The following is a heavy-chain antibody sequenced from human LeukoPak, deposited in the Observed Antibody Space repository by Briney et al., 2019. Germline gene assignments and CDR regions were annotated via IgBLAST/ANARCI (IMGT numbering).Heavy chain of an antibody. V-gene: IGHV4-59*01. CDR2: ISYSGSP. J-gene: IGHJ6*03. CDR3: ARGYYYMDV. Sequence: SETLSLSCTVSSVSISSYYWNWVRQPPGKGLEWIGYISYSGSPTYNSSPKSQVTISLDTSKRQCSMKLSSMASADTAVYYCARGYYYMDVWGKRTTVTVS. CDR1: SVSISSYY.